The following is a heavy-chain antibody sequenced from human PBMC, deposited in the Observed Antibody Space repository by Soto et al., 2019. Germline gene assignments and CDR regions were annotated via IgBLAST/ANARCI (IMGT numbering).Heavy chain of an antibody. Sequence: KGLEWVSVIYSGGSTYYADSVKGQFTISRDNSRNTLYLQMNSLRAEDTAVYFFFQAEDGIRDSVPVSAFLLNRSSDL. V-gene: IGHV3-53*01. J-gene: IGHJ2*01. CDR3: FQAEDGIRDSVPVSAFLLNRSSDL. D-gene: IGHD3-9*01. CDR2: IYSGGST.